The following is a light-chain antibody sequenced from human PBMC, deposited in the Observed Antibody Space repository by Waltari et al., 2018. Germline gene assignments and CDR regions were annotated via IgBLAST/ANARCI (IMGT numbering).Light chain of an antibody. CDR2: DNN. CDR1: SSNIGNCY. Sequence: QSVLTQPPSVSAAPGQKVTISCSGSSSNIGNCYVSWYQQLPGTAPKLLIYDNNKRPSGIPDRFSGSKSGTSATLGITGLQTGDEADYYCGTWDSSLSAGVFGGGTKLTVL. CDR3: GTWDSSLSAGV. J-gene: IGLJ3*02. V-gene: IGLV1-51*01.